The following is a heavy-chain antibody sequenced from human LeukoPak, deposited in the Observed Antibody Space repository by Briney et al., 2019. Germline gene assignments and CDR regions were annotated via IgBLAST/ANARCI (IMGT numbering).Heavy chain of an antibody. CDR1: GFTFDDYA. D-gene: IGHD3-16*01. CDR3: ASLTFGGVSDY. Sequence: PGGSLRLSCAASGFTFDDYAMHWVRQAPGKGLEWVSGISWNSGSIGYADSVKGRFTISRDNAKNSLYLQMNSLRAEDTALYYCASLTFGGVSDYWGQGTLVTVSS. J-gene: IGHJ4*02. CDR2: ISWNSGSI. V-gene: IGHV3-9*01.